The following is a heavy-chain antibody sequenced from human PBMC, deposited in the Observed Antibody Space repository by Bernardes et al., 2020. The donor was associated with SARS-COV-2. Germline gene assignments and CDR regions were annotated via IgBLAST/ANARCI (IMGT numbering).Heavy chain of an antibody. CDR2: INHSGTT. Sequence: TLSLTCAVHGGSFSGYRWSWIRQSPGKGLEWIGEINHSGTTNYNSSLKSRVTISVDTPTKQFSLKLSSVTAADTAVYYCARGWELRNGMDIWGRGTTVTVSS. D-gene: IGHD3-16*01. V-gene: IGHV4-34*01. J-gene: IGHJ6*02. CDR1: GGSFSGYR. CDR3: ARGWELRNGMDI.